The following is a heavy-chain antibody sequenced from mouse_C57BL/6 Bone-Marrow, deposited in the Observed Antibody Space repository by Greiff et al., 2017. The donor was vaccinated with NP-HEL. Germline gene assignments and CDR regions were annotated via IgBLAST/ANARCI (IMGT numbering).Heavy chain of an antibody. CDR1: GYTFTSYW. Sequence: VQLQQPGAELVKPGASVKMSCKASGYTFTSYWITWVKQGPGQGLEWIGDIYPGSGSTNYNEKFKSKATLTVDTSSSTAYMQLSSLTSEDSAVYYCARDPYYYGRDYYAMDYWGQGTSVTVSS. D-gene: IGHD1-1*01. CDR2: IYPGSGST. CDR3: ARDPYYYGRDYYAMDY. V-gene: IGHV1-55*01. J-gene: IGHJ4*01.